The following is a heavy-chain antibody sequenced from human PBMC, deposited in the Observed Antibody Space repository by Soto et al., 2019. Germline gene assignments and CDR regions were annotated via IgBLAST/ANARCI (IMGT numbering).Heavy chain of an antibody. CDR1: GYSFTAYG. CDR3: ARIDGGYFYNFGIDG. D-gene: IGHD3-10*01. V-gene: IGHV1-3*01. CDR2: INAAIGEI. Sequence: SVKVSCKASGYSFTAYGIHWVRQAPGQRLEWMGWINAAIGEIKFSQKFQGRVTISRDTSARTAYMELSGLRSEDTAVYYYARIDGGYFYNFGIDGWGQGTTVTVSS. J-gene: IGHJ6*02.